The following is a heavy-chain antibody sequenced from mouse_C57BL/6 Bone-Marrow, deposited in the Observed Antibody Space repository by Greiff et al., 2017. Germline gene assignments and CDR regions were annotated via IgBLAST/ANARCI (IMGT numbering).Heavy chain of an antibody. CDR2: IYPGSGST. CDR1: GYTFTSYW. Sequence: QVQLQQPGAELVKPGASVKMSCKASGYTFTSYWITWVKQRPGQGLEWIGDIYPGSGSTNYNEKFKSKATLTVDTSSRTAYMQLSSLTSEDSAVYYCARSWGVRWFFAYWGQGTLVTVSA. V-gene: IGHV1-55*01. J-gene: IGHJ3*01. D-gene: IGHD2-3*01. CDR3: ARSWGVRWFFAY.